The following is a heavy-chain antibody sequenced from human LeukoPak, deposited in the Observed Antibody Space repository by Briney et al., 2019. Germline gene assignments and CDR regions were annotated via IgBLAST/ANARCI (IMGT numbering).Heavy chain of an antibody. CDR2: IFPIFGTA. Sequence: SVKVSCKASGGTFNSYAINWVRQAPGQGLEWMGRIFPIFGTANYAQKFQGRVTVTTDGSTNTAYMELRSLRSDDTAVYYCARDRYGSGTGGFDPWGQGTLVTVSS. CDR1: GGTFNSYA. D-gene: IGHD3-10*01. V-gene: IGHV1-69*05. J-gene: IGHJ5*02. CDR3: ARDRYGSGTGGFDP.